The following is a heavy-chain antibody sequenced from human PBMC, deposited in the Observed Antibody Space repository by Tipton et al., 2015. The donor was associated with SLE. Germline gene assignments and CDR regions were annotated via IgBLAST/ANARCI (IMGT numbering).Heavy chain of an antibody. CDR3: ARGPIVVVTAVDWYFDL. Sequence: SLRLSCAASGFTFSSYWMHWVRQPPGKGLVWVSRTNRDGSVTGYADSVKGRFTISRDNAKNSLYLQMNNLRAEDTGVYYCARGPIVVVTAVDWYFDLWGRGTLVTVSS. D-gene: IGHD2-21*02. V-gene: IGHV3-74*01. J-gene: IGHJ2*01. CDR2: TNRDGSVT. CDR1: GFTFSSYW.